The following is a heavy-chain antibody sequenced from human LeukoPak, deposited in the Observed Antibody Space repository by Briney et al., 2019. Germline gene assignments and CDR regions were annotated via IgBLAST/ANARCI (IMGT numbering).Heavy chain of an antibody. V-gene: IGHV4-31*11. CDR2: IYYSGST. J-gene: IGHJ4*02. CDR3: ARDGYYYDSGGVWYFDY. Sequence: SETLSLTCAVYGGSFSGYYWSWIRQHPGKGLEWIGYIYYSGSTYYNPSLKSRVTISVDTPKNQFSLKLSSVTAADTAVYYCARDGYYYDSGGVWYFDYWGQGTLVTVSS. CDR1: GGSFSGYY. D-gene: IGHD3-10*01.